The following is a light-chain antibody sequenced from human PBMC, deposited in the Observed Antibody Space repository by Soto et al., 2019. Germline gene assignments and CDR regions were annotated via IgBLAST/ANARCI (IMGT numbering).Light chain of an antibody. CDR3: QQDCHSGAFT. CDR1: QSVNSNF. V-gene: IGKV3-20*01. CDR2: GAS. Sequence: EVVLTQSPGTLSLSPGEIATLSFRPSQSVNSNFLHWYQQKPGQAPRLLISGASNRPTGVPDRFSGSGSGTDFTLAISRLEPEDCAVDYCQQDCHSGAFTCGPGTKVEIK. J-gene: IGKJ3*01.